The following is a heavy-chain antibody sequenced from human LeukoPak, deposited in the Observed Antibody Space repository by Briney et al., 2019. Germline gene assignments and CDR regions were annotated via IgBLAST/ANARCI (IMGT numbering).Heavy chain of an antibody. D-gene: IGHD3-10*01. CDR3: ARRITMVRGANFDY. CDR1: GFTFSSYA. Sequence: GGSLRLSCAASGFTFSSYAMHWVRQAPGKGLEWVAVISYDGSNKYYADSVKGRFTISRDNSKNTLYLQMNSLRAEDTAVYYCARRITMVRGANFDYWGQGTLVTVSS. CDR2: ISYDGSNK. V-gene: IGHV3-30-3*01. J-gene: IGHJ4*02.